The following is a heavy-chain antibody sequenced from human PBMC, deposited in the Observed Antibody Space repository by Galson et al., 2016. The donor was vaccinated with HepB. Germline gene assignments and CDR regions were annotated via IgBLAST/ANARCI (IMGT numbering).Heavy chain of an antibody. D-gene: IGHD2-15*01. CDR1: EFTVSGTY. V-gene: IGHV3-66*01. Sequence: SLRLSCAASEFTVSGTYMNWIRQAPGKGLAWVSMIANDGTTYYAHSVMGRFFISRDTSKNTMYLQMNRLWAEETAVYFWTGDSPQVDNSGGLVYHHPWSQGTLVTVSS. CDR2: IANDGTT. CDR3: TGDSPQVDNSGGLVYHHP. J-gene: IGHJ5*02.